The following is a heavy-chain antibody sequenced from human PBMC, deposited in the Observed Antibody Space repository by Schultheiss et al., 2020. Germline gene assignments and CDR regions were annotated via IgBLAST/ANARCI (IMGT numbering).Heavy chain of an antibody. CDR2: ISYDGSNK. CDR1: GFTFSDYD. J-gene: IGHJ4*02. V-gene: IGHV3-30*18. CDR3: AKQEEGSYFDY. Sequence: WGSLRLSCAASGFTFSDYDMNWIRQAPGKGLEWVAVISYDGSNKYYADSVKGRFIISRDNSKNTLYLQMDSLRVEDTAMYYCAKQEEGSYFDYWGQGTLVTVSS.